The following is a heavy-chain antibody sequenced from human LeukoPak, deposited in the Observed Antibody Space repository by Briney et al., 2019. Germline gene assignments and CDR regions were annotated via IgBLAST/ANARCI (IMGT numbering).Heavy chain of an antibody. D-gene: IGHD1-26*01. Sequence: GGSLRLSCAASGFTFSSYGMHWVRQAPGKGPEWVAVIWYDGSNKYYADSVKGRFTISRDNSKNTLYLQMNSLRAEDTAVYYCARERTRHSGSYSYYFDYWGQGTLVTVSS. V-gene: IGHV3-33*01. CDR2: IWYDGSNK. CDR1: GFTFSSYG. CDR3: ARERTRHSGSYSYYFDY. J-gene: IGHJ4*02.